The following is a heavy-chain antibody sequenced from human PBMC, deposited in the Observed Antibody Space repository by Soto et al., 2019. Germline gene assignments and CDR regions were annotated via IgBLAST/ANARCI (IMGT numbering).Heavy chain of an antibody. CDR1: GGSISSSSYY. CDR2: IYYSGST. V-gene: IGHV4-39*07. D-gene: IGHD2-2*01. CDR3: ARRRSGVGRYCSSTSCIRCCYYYGMDV. Sequence: SETLSLTCTVSGGSISSSSYYWGWIRQPPGKGLEWIGSIYYSGSTNYNPSLKSRVTISVDTSKNQFSLKLSSVTAADTAVYYCARRRSGVGRYCSSTSCIRCCYYYGMDVWGQGTTVTVSS. J-gene: IGHJ6*02.